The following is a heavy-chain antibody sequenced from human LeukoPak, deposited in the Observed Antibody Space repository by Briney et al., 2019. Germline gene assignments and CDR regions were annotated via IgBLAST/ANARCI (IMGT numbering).Heavy chain of an antibody. Sequence: SETLSLTCAVYGGSSSGYYWSWIRQPPGKGLEWIGEINHSGSTNYNPSLKSRVTISVDTSKNQFSLKLSSVTAADTAVYYCAGYIAAQFDYWGQGTLVTVSS. D-gene: IGHD6-13*01. V-gene: IGHV4-34*01. CDR2: INHSGST. J-gene: IGHJ4*02. CDR1: GGSSSGYY. CDR3: AGYIAAQFDY.